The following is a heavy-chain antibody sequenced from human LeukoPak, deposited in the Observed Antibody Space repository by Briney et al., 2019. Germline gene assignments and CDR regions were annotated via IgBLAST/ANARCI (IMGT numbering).Heavy chain of an antibody. CDR3: ARPDRGLTGYSN. D-gene: IGHD3-9*01. J-gene: IGHJ4*02. Sequence: GGTLRLSCAASGFTFSSYGMSWVRQAPGKGLEWVSAISGSGGSTYYADSVKGRFTISRDNSKNTLYLQMNSLRAEDTAVYYCARPDRGLTGYSNWGQGTLVTVSS. CDR2: ISGSGGST. CDR1: GFTFSSYG. V-gene: IGHV3-23*01.